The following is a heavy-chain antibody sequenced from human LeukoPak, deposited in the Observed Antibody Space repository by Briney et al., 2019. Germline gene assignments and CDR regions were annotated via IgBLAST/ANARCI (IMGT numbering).Heavy chain of an antibody. D-gene: IGHD6-13*01. Sequence: GASVTVSCKASGYTFTGYYTHWGRQAPEPALEWLGWINPNSGGTNYAQKFQGRVIMTRDTSISTAYMELSRLRSDDTAVYYCASYSSNWYAEYFQHWGQGTLVTVSS. J-gene: IGHJ1*01. CDR3: ASYSSNWYAEYFQH. CDR1: GYTFTGYY. CDR2: INPNSGGT. V-gene: IGHV1-2*02.